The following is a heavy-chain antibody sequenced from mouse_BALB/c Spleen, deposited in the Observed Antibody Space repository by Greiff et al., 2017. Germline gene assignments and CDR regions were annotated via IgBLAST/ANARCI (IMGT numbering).Heavy chain of an antibody. V-gene: IGHV12-3*02. CDR1: GFPITSGYY. Sequence: VKLVESGPGLVKPSQSLFLACSITGFPITSGYYWIWIRQSPGKPLEWMGYITHSGETFYNPSLQSPISITRETSKNQFFLQLNSVTTEDTAMYYCAGDTTHYAMDYWGQGTSVTVSS. CDR3: AGDTTHYAMDY. J-gene: IGHJ4*01. CDR2: ITHSGET.